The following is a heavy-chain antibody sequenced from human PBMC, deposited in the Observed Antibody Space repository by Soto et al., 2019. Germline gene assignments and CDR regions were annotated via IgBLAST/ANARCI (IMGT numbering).Heavy chain of an antibody. CDR3: ARGPDCSDTSCQGYFQH. J-gene: IGHJ1*01. Sequence: QVQLQQWGAGLLKPSETLSLTCAVRGGSFSGYFWSWIRQPPGKGLEWIGEINHGGTTNSYPSLKSRATMSVDTSKNQFSLRMTSVTAADTAVYFCARGPDCSDTSCQGYFQHWGQGSLVTVSS. V-gene: IGHV4-34*01. D-gene: IGHD2-2*01. CDR1: GGSFSGYF. CDR2: INHGGTT.